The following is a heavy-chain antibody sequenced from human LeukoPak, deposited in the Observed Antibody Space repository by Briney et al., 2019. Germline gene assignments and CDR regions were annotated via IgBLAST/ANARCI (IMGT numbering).Heavy chain of an antibody. D-gene: IGHD3-3*01. V-gene: IGHV4-34*01. CDR2: INHSGST. Sequence: PSETLSLTCAVYGGSFSGYYWSWIRQPPGKGLEWIGEINHSGSTNYNPSLKSRVTISVDTSKNQFSLKLSSVTAADTAVYYCASGTFGVVIISDNSDDAFDIWGQGTMVTVSS. CDR1: GGSFSGYY. CDR3: ASGTFGVVIISDNSDDAFDI. J-gene: IGHJ3*02.